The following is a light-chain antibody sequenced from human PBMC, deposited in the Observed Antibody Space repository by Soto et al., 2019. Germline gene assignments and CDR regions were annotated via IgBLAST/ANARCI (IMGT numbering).Light chain of an antibody. Sequence: DIQMTQSPSSLSASVGDRVTITCRASQSISSYLNWYQQKPGKAPKLLIYAASSLQSGVPSRFSGSVSGTDVTLTISSLQPADFASYYCQQSYSTPYTFGQGTKLEIK. CDR1: QSISSY. CDR3: QQSYSTPYT. J-gene: IGKJ2*01. CDR2: AAS. V-gene: IGKV1-39*01.